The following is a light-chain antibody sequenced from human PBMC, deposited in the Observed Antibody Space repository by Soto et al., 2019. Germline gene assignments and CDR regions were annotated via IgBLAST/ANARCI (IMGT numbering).Light chain of an antibody. CDR2: AAS. Sequence: DIHMTKSPSSLSASVGDRVTITCRASQSISSYLNWYQQKPGKAPKLLIYAASSLQSGVPSRFSGSGSGTDFTLTVSSLQPEAFAPCCCQQLDTYPFGQGTRLEIK. J-gene: IGKJ5*01. CDR1: QSISSY. CDR3: QQLDTYP. V-gene: IGKV1-39*01.